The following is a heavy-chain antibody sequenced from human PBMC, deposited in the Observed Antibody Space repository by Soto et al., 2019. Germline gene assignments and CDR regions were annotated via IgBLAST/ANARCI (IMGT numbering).Heavy chain of an antibody. CDR1: GFTFSNAW. CDR3: TTDQSPYSSSSWTDY. Sequence: GGSLRLSCAASGFTFSNAWMNWVRQAPGKGLEWVGRIKSKTDGGTADYAAPVKGRFTISRDDSKNTLYLQMNSLKTEDTAVYDCTTDQSPYSSSSWTDYWGQGTLVTVSS. J-gene: IGHJ4*02. V-gene: IGHV3-15*07. D-gene: IGHD6-6*01. CDR2: IKSKTDGGTA.